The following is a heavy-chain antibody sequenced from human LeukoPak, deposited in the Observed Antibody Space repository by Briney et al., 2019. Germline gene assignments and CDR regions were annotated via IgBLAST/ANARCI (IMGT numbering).Heavy chain of an antibody. D-gene: IGHD3-22*01. J-gene: IGHJ3*02. V-gene: IGHV3-7*01. Sequence: GGSLRLSCAASGFTFSSYWMSWVRQAPGKGLEWVANIKQDGSEKYYVDSVKGRFTISRDNAKNSLYLQMNSLRAEDTAVYYCARVGDSSGPDAFDIWGQGTMVTVSS. CDR1: GFTFSSYW. CDR3: ARVGDSSGPDAFDI. CDR2: IKQDGSEK.